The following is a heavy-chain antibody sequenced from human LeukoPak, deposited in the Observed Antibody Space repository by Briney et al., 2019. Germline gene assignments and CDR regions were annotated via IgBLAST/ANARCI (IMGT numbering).Heavy chain of an antibody. V-gene: IGHV4-31*03. CDR1: SVSISSGGHY. D-gene: IGHD5-24*01. Sequence: SETLSLTCTVSSVSISSGGHYWSWIRQRPGKGLEWIGCIYDSRFTYYNTSLESRVSISVDSSENQLSLKLTSVTAADTAVYYCAGGFDRSKMAYWGQGTLVTVSS. CDR3: AGGFDRSKMAY. J-gene: IGHJ4*02. CDR2: IYDSRFT.